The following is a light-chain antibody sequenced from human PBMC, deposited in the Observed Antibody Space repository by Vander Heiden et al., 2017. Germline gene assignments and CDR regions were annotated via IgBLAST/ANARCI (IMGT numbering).Light chain of an antibody. J-gene: IGKJ3*01. Sequence: IQLTQPPSSLPASVGDRVIITCRTSQTISSYLNWYQQKPGKAPKLLIYAASNLQSGVPSRFSGSGSGTEFTLTISSLQPEDFATYYCQQSYSTPLTFGPGTKVDIK. V-gene: IGKV1-39*01. CDR1: QTISSY. CDR3: QQSYSTPLT. CDR2: AAS.